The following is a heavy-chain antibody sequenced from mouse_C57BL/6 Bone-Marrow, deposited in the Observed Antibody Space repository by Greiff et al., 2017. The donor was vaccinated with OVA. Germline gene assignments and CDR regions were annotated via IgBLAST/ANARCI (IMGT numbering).Heavy chain of an antibody. CDR3: ARGAGSSYYWYFDV. V-gene: IGHV1-18*01. CDR1: GYTFTDYN. J-gene: IGHJ1*03. CDR2: INPNNGGT. Sequence: VQLQQSGPELVKPGASVKIPCKASGYTFTDYNMDWVKQSHGKSLEWIGDINPNNGGTIYNQKFKGKATLTVDKSSSKAYMELRSLTSEDTAVYSCARGAGSSYYWYFDVWGTGTTVTVSS. D-gene: IGHD1-1*01.